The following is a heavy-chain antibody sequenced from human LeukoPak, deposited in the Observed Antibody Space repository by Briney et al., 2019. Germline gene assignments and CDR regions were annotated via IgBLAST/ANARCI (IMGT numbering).Heavy chain of an antibody. D-gene: IGHD6-19*01. CDR2: ISGGTT. J-gene: IGHJ4*02. Sequence: GGSLRLSCTASGFTFGDYLMSWFRQAPGKGLEWIGFISGGTTEYAASVKGRFTIPRDDSTSTAYLQMNSLTTEDTAVYYCSRGSGWLSVYWGQGTLVTVSS. CDR1: GFTFGDYL. CDR3: SRGSGWLSVY. V-gene: IGHV3-49*03.